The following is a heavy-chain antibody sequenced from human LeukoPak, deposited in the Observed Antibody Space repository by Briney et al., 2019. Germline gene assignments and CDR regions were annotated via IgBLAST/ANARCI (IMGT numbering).Heavy chain of an antibody. CDR3: TILFAWYFDY. V-gene: IGHV3-15*01. CDR1: GFTFRNAW. CDR2: IRPETDGGTT. J-gene: IGHJ4*02. Sequence: KSGGSLRLSCAASGFTFRNAWMSWVRQAPGKGLEWVGRIRPETDGGTTDYAAPVKGRFTISRDHSKNTLYLQMDSLKTEDTAVYYCTILFAWYFDYWAQGTLVTVSS. D-gene: IGHD2-21*01.